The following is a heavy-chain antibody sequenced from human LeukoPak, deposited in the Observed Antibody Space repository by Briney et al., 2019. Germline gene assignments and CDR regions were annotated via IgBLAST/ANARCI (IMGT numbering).Heavy chain of an antibody. D-gene: IGHD7-27*01. CDR3: ARGALSRSLTGDLHYYMDV. V-gene: IGHV1-46*01. J-gene: IGHJ6*03. CDR1: GYAFTSYY. Sequence: ASVKVSCKASGYAFTSYYMHWVRQAPGQGLEWMGIINPSGGSTSYAQKFQGRVTMTRDTSTSTVYMELSSLRSDDTAVYYCARGALSRSLTGDLHYYMDVWGKGTTVSVSS. CDR2: INPSGGST.